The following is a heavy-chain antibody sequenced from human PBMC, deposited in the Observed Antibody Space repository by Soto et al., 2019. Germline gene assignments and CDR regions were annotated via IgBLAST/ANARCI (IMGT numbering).Heavy chain of an antibody. CDR2: INSSGGST. CDR1: GYTFTSYY. D-gene: IGHD3-10*01. CDR3: ARNALGGGYYGSGSYPMDV. J-gene: IGHJ6*04. Sequence: QVQLVQSGAEVKKPGASVKVSCKASGYTFTSYYMHWVRQAPGQGLEWMGVINSSGGSTSYAQKFQGRVTMTRDKSTSTVYMDLSSLRSEDTAMYYCARNALGGGYYGSGSYPMDVWGKGTTVTVSS. V-gene: IGHV1-46*03.